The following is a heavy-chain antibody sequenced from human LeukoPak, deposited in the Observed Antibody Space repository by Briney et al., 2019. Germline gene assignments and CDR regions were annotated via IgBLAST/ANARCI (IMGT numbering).Heavy chain of an antibody. CDR3: ARQVGSGWYPRIDP. J-gene: IGHJ5*02. Sequence: PSETLSLTCTVSGGSISSSSYYWGWIRQPPGKGLEWIGSIYYSGSTYYNPSLKSRVTISVDTSKNQFSLKLSSVTAADTAVYYCARQVGSGWYPRIDPWGQGTLATVSS. CDR2: IYYSGST. D-gene: IGHD6-19*01. CDR1: GGSISSSSYY. V-gene: IGHV4-39*07.